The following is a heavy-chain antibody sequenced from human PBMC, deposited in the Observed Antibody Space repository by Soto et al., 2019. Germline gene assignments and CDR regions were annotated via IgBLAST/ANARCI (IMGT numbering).Heavy chain of an antibody. D-gene: IGHD1-26*01. Sequence: GGSLRLSCAASGFTFSSYAMSWVRQAPGKGLEWVSAISGSGGSTYYADSVKGRSTISRDNSKNTLYLQMNSLRAEDTAVYYCAKGGREFSAGDSGRNSGDAFDIWGQGTMVTVSS. J-gene: IGHJ3*02. CDR1: GFTFSSYA. CDR2: ISGSGGST. V-gene: IGHV3-23*01. CDR3: AKGGREFSAGDSGRNSGDAFDI.